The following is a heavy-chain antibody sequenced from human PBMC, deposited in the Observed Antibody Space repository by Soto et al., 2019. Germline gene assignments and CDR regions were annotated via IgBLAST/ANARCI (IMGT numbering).Heavy chain of an antibody. J-gene: IGHJ5*02. Sequence: ASVKVSCKVSGYTLTELSMHWVRQAPGKGLEWMGGFDPEDGETIYAQKFQGRVTMTEDTSTDTAYMELSSLRSEDTAVYYCARDMSGYCTNGVCYMYWFDPWGQGTLVTVSS. V-gene: IGHV1-24*01. CDR1: GYTLTELS. CDR3: ARDMSGYCTNGVCYMYWFDP. CDR2: FDPEDGET. D-gene: IGHD2-8*01.